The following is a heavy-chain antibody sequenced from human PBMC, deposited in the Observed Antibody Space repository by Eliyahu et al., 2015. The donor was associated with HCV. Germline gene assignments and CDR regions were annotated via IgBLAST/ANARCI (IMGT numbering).Heavy chain of an antibody. CDR1: GYTFTXYY. J-gene: IGHJ3*02. CDR2: INPSGGST. CDR3: ARFHAVAAPDDAFDI. Sequence: QVQLVQSGAEVKKPGASVKVSCKASGYTFTXYYMHWVRQAPGQGLEWMGIINPSGGSTSYAQKFQGRVTMTRDTSTSTVYMELSSLRSEDTAVYYCARFHAVAAPDDAFDIWGQGTMVTVSS. D-gene: IGHD6-19*01. V-gene: IGHV1-46*01.